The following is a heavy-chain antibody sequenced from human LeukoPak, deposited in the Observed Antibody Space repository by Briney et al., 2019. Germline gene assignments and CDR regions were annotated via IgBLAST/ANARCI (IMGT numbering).Heavy chain of an antibody. CDR1: GFTFSSYG. CDR3: AKGISGYCSGGTCYCDY. J-gene: IGHJ4*02. CDR2: ISGSGGST. Sequence: GGTLRLSCAASGFTFSSYGMSWVRQAPGKGLEWVSAISGSGGSTYYADSVKGRFTISRDNSKNTLYLQMNSLRAEDTALYYCAKGISGYCSGGTCYCDYWGQGTLVTVSS. V-gene: IGHV3-23*01. D-gene: IGHD2-15*01.